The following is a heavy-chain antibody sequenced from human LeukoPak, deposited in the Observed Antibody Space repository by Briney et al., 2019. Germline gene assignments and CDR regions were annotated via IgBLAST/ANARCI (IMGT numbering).Heavy chain of an antibody. CDR1: GFTFNNYG. J-gene: IGHJ4*02. CDR2: ISYDGTNK. V-gene: IGHV3-30*12. Sequence: GGSLRLSCTASGFTFNNYGMNWIRQAPGKGLEWVAVISYDGTNKYYMDSVKGRFTISRDNAKNSLYLQMNSLRAENTAVYYCILFDYWGQGTLVTVSS. CDR3: ILFDY.